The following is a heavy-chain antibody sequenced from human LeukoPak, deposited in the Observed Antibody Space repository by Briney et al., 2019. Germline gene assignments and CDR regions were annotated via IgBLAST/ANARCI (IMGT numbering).Heavy chain of an antibody. D-gene: IGHD6-6*01. CDR3: AKDSSIAARANFDY. CDR1: GFTFSNAW. J-gene: IGHJ4*02. V-gene: IGHV3-23*01. CDR2: ISGGGGST. Sequence: GGSLRLSCAASGFTFSNAWMSWVRQAPGKGLEWVSGISGGGGSTYYADSVKGRFTISRDNSKNTLYLQMNSLRAEDTAVYYCAKDSSIAARANFDYWGQGTLVTVSS.